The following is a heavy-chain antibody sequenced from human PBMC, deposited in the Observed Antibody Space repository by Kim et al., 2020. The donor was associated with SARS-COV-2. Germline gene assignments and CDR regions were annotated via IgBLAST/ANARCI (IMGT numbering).Heavy chain of an antibody. V-gene: IGHV3-21*01. J-gene: IGHJ4*02. CDR3: ATEGDYYDSSGYPDY. D-gene: IGHD3-22*01. Sequence: DSVEGRITISRDNAKNSLYRQMNSLRAEETAVYYCATEGDYYDSSGYPDYWGQGTLVTVSS.